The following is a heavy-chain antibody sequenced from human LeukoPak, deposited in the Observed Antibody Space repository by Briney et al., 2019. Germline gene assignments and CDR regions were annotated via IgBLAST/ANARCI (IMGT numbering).Heavy chain of an antibody. V-gene: IGHV3-74*01. CDR2: INSDGSST. CDR3: AREGPLFGGSSRWDDAFDI. D-gene: IGHD1-26*01. Sequence: PGGSLRLSCAASGFTFSSHWMHWVRQAPGKGLVWVSRINSDGSSTSYADSVKGRFTISRDNAKNSLYLQMNSLRAEDTAVYYCAREGPLFGGSSRWDDAFDIWGQGTMVTVSS. J-gene: IGHJ3*02. CDR1: GFTFSSHW.